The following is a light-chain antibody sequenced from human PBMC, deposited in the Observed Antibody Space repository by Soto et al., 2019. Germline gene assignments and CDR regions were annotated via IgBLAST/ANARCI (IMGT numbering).Light chain of an antibody. CDR1: SSNIGSNT. CDR2: SNN. V-gene: IGLV1-44*01. Sequence: QSVLTQPPSASGTPGQRVTISCSGSSSNIGSNTVTWYQQLPGTAPKLLIYSNNQRPSGVPDRFSGSKSGTSASLAIGGLQSEDEADYYCAAWDDSLNGRGVFGTGTKVTVL. J-gene: IGLJ1*01. CDR3: AAWDDSLNGRGV.